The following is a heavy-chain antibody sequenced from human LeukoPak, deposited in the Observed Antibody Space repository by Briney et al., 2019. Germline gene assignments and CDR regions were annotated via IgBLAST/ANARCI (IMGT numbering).Heavy chain of an antibody. V-gene: IGHV4-61*10. CDR3: ARLVRGVIGWFDL. Sequence: PSETLSLTCKVSGASVSTTPYYWTWIRQPAGKGLEWIGRIFNTGPANYNPSLKSRVTISVDTSKNQFSLKLSSVTAADTAVYYCARLVRGVIGWFDLWGQGTLVTVSS. CDR2: IFNTGPA. CDR1: GASVSTTPYY. J-gene: IGHJ5*02. D-gene: IGHD3-10*01.